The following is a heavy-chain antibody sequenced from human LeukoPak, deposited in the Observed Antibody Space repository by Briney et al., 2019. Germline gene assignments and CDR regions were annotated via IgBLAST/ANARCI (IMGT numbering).Heavy chain of an antibody. CDR3: ARESGDTRTVNSFDF. CDR2: ILFRVAT. J-gene: IGHJ4*01. V-gene: IGHV4-39*07. CDR1: GDSISSYSYY. D-gene: IGHD2-21*01. Sequence: SETLSLTCTVSGDSISSYSYYWAWIRQPPGKGLEWIGSILFRVATYYNPSLKPRIIMSVDTSQNHFSLKLTSVTAADTAVYFCARESGDTRTVNSFDFWGRGTLITVSS.